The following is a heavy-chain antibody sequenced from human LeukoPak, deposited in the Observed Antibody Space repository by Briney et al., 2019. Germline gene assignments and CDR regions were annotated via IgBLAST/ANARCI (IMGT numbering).Heavy chain of an antibody. J-gene: IGHJ5*02. CDR3: ARGIVGATHGNWFDP. V-gene: IGHV1-2*02. CDR1: GYTFTGYY. CDR2: INPNSGGT. Sequence: ASVKVSYKASGYTFTGYYMHWVRQAPGQGLEWMGWINPNSGGTNYAQKFQGRVTMTRDASISTAYMELSRLRSDDTAVYYCARGIVGATHGNWFDPWGQGTLVTVSS. D-gene: IGHD1-26*01.